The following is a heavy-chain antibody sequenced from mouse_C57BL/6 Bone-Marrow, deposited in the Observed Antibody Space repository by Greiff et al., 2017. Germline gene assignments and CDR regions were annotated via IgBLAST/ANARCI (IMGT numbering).Heavy chain of an antibody. Sequence: QVQLQQPGAELVMPGASVKLSCKASGYTFTSYWMHWVKQRPGQVLEWIGEIDPSDSYTNYNQKFKGKSTLTVDKSSSTAYMQLSSLTSEDSAVYYCARERGYYGSSSGYVDVWGTGTTVTVSS. CDR3: ARERGYYGSSSGYVDV. V-gene: IGHV1-69*01. CDR2: IDPSDSYT. J-gene: IGHJ1*03. D-gene: IGHD1-1*01. CDR1: GYTFTSYW.